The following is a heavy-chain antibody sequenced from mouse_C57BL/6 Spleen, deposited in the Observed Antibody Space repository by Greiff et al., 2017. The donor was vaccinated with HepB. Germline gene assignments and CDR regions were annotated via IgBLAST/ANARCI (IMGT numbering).Heavy chain of an antibody. CDR2: IYPRSGNT. V-gene: IGHV1-81*01. CDR1: GYTFTSYG. J-gene: IGHJ2*01. CDR3: ASWDYGSSYVDY. D-gene: IGHD1-1*01. Sequence: QVQLQQSGAELARPGASVKLSCKASGYTFTSYGISWVKQRTGQGLEWIGEIYPRSGNTYYNEKFKGKATLTADKSSSTAYMELRSLTSEDSAVYFCASWDYGSSYVDYWGRGTTLTVSS.